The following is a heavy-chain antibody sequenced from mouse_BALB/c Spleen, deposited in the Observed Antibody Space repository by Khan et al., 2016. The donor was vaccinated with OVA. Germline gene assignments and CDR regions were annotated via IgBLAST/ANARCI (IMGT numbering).Heavy chain of an antibody. CDR1: GYSFTTYY. V-gene: IGHV1S135*01. J-gene: IGHJ3*01. Sequence: VQLQQSGPELMMPGASVKISCKASGYSFTTYYIHWVKQSHGKSLEWIGYIDPFNGNINYNQKFKGKATLTVDKSSSTAYMHLRSLTSADSAVFYCTRLGLNAGFAYCGQGTLVTVSA. CDR2: IDPFNGNI. CDR3: TRLGLNAGFAY. D-gene: IGHD4-1*01.